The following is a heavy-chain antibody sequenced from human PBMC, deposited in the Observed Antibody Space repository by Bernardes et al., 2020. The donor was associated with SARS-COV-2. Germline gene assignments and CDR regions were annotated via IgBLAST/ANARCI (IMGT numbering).Heavy chain of an antibody. Sequence: ASVKVSCKTSGYTFTNYGISWVRQAPGQGPEWMGWISAYNDNTKYAQEFQGRVTLTTDTSTSTAYMELRSLRSDDTAIYYWAINIFQYYFDYWGQGRLVTVSS. J-gene: IGHJ4*02. CDR3: AINIFQYYFDY. D-gene: IGHD3-9*01. CDR1: GYTFTNYG. V-gene: IGHV1-18*01. CDR2: ISAYNDNT.